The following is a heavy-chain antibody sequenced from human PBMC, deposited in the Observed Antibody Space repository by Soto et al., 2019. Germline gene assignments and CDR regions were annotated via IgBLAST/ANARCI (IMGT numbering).Heavy chain of an antibody. Sequence: PXGXLVIPCQGSGSXFRTYLVALVRQPPGQARESMGLIYPDDSDTRYNPSFPGHVTSSAEKSNSTVFLHWRILKASDTAPYHCARQRRDASDGCVLCPIDVWGQGTTATVS. CDR3: ARQRRDASDGCVLCPIDV. D-gene: IGHD2-2*01. V-gene: IGHV5-51*01. CDR2: IYPDDSDT. CDR1: GSXFRTYL. J-gene: IGHJ6*02.